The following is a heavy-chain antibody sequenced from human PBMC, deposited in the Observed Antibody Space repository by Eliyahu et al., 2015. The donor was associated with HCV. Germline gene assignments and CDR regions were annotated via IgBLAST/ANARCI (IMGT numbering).Heavy chain of an antibody. D-gene: IGHD6-19*01. V-gene: IGHV4-59*01. CDR1: GGSITTYX. CDR3: ASGGGGIAVAGTGGWFDP. CDR2: IHYSGST. J-gene: IGHJ5*02. Sequence: QVQLQESGPGLVKPSETLSLTCXVSGGSITTYXWSWIRQPPGKGLEWIGYIHYSGSTNYNPSLKSRVTISLDTSKNQFSLNLTSVTAADTAVYYCASGGGGIAVAGTGGWFDPWGQGALVTVSS.